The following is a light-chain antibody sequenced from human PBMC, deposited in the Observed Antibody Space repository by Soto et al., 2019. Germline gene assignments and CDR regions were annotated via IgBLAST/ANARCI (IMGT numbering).Light chain of an antibody. Sequence: SYELTQPPSVSVAPGQAARITCGGNNIGSKSVHWYQQKPGQAPVLVVYDDSDRPSGIHERFSGSNSGNTATLTISRVEAGDEDNYYCQVWDNSSDQYDVGTGTKVTVL. J-gene: IGLJ1*01. CDR3: QVWDNSSDQYD. V-gene: IGLV3-21*02. CDR1: NIGSKS. CDR2: DDS.